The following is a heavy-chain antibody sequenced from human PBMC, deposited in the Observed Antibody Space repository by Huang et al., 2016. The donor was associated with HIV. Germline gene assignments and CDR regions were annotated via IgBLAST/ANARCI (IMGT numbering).Heavy chain of an antibody. CDR1: GYTFNGYW. J-gene: IGHJ3*02. CDR3: ARQGVGDFVVEPTGLGAFDI. CDR2: SYPWDSIT. Sequence: EVQLVQSGAVVKKPGESLKISCKGSGYTFNGYWIGWVRQRPGKGLEWMGISYPWDSITKDSPSFQGRVTISADKSISTAYLQWSGLKASDTAMYYCARQGVGDFVVEPTGLGAFDIWGQGTMVTVSS. V-gene: IGHV5-51*01. D-gene: IGHD2-2*01.